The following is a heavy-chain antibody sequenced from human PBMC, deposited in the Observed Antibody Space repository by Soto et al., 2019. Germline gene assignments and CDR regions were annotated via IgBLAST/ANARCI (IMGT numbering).Heavy chain of an antibody. V-gene: IGHV3-23*01. CDR3: ARKVSGSTGRPDLWYFDL. Sequence: EVQLLDSGGGLVQPGGSLRLSCAASGFTFSGYALTWARQAPGKGLEWVSAISGGGDATFYADSVKGRFTISRDNSKNTLYLQMYTLRAEDTAVYYCARKVSGSTGRPDLWYFDLWGRGTLVTVSS. J-gene: IGHJ2*01. D-gene: IGHD3-10*01. CDR1: GFTFSGYA. CDR2: ISGGGDAT.